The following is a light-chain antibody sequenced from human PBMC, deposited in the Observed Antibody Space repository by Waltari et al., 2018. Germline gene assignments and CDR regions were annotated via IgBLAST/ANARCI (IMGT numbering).Light chain of an antibody. V-gene: IGLV2-14*03. CDR1: SRDVGGYGY. CDR2: DVN. Sequence: QSALTQPASVSGSPGQSITISCTGTSRDVGGYGYVSWYQKHPGKAPKLMIYDVNNRTSVVSKRFSCSKSGNTASLTISGLRAEYEADYFCSSYTTSSTPVKFGGGTKLTVL. J-gene: IGLJ2*01. CDR3: SSYTTSSTPVK.